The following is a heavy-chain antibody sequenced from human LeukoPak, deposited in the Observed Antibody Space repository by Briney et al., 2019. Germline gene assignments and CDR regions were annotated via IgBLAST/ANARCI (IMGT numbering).Heavy chain of an antibody. CDR3: ARDRNVVDFDY. V-gene: IGHV3-21*01. CDR1: GFTFSSYS. D-gene: IGHD2-2*01. Sequence: GGSLRLSCAASGFTFSSYSMNWVRQAPGKGLEWVSSISSSSSYIYYADSVKGRFTMSRDNAKNSLYLQMNSLRAEDTAVYYCARDRNVVDFDYWGQGTLVTVSS. J-gene: IGHJ4*02. CDR2: ISSSSSYI.